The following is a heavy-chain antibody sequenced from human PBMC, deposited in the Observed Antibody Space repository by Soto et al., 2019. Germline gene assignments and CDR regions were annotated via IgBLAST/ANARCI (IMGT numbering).Heavy chain of an antibody. J-gene: IGHJ1*01. Sequence: SETLSLTCTVSGGSISSNIYYWGWIRQPPGKGLEWIGYIYYSGSTNYNPSLKSRVTISVDTSKNQFSLKLSSVTAADTAVYYCARGRGYSGYDRGGGYFQHWGQGTLVTVSS. V-gene: IGHV4-61*05. CDR2: IYYSGST. CDR1: GGSISSNIYY. D-gene: IGHD5-12*01. CDR3: ARGRGYSGYDRGGGYFQH.